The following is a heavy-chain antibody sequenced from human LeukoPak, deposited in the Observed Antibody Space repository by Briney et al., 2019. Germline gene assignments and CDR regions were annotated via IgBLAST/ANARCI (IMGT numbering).Heavy chain of an antibody. D-gene: IGHD5-18*01. V-gene: IGHV1-2*02. J-gene: IGHJ4*02. CDR3: ARGAMGTTGDRAMVADY. CDR1: GYTFTGYY. CDR2: INPNSGVT. Sequence: GASVKGSCKASGYTFTGYYIHWVRQAPGQALEWMGWINPNSGVTNYAQKFEGRVTMTRATSISTAYMELSRLRSDDTAVYYCARGAMGTTGDRAMVADYWGQATLVTVSS.